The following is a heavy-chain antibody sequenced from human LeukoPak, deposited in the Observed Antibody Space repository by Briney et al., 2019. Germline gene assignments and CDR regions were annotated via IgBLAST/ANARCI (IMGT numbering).Heavy chain of an antibody. CDR1: GFTFSTYS. Sequence: GGSLRLSCAASGFTFSTYSMNWVRQAPGKGLEWVSYISSRSSTIYYVDSVKGRFTISRDNAKNSLYLQMNSLRAEDTAVYYCARNLDTYYGMDVRGQGTLVTVSS. CDR3: ARNLDTYYGMDV. CDR2: ISSRSSTI. D-gene: IGHD5-18*01. V-gene: IGHV3-48*01. J-gene: IGHJ6*02.